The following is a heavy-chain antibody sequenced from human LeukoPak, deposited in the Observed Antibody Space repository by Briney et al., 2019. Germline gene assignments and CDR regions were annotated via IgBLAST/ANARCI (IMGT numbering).Heavy chain of an antibody. CDR1: GFTFISYG. CDR3: AKGPMVRGVITSLGY. D-gene: IGHD3-10*01. V-gene: IGHV3-30*02. Sequence: PGGSLRLSCAASGFTFISYGIHWVRQAPGKGLEWVAFIRYDGGNKYYADSVKGRFTISRDNSKNTLYLQMNSLRAEDTAVYYCAKGPMVRGVITSLGYWGQGTLVTVSS. J-gene: IGHJ4*02. CDR2: IRYDGGNK.